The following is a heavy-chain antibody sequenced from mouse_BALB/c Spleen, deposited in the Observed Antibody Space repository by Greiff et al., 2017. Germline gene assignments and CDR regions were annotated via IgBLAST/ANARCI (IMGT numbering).Heavy chain of an antibody. CDR1: GYTFTSYW. Sequence: LQESGAELAKPGASVKMSCKASGYTFTSYWMHWVKQRPGQGLEWIGYINPSTGYTEYNQKFKGKATMTVDKSSSTAYMELARLTSEDSAIYYCARVGGSHYFDYWGQGTTLTVSS. J-gene: IGHJ2*01. CDR3: ARVGGSHYFDY. V-gene: IGHV1-7*01. CDR2: INPSTGYT.